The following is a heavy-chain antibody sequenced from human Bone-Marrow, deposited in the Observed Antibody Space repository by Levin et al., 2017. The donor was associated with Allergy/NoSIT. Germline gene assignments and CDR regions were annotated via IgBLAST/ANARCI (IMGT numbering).Heavy chain of an antibody. J-gene: IGHJ4*02. Sequence: LSLTCAASGFPFRGFWMHWVRPAPGKGLVWVSHINSDGSNTNYADSVRGRFTFSRDNAKNTLYLQMTSLRAEDTAVYYCVRGACSSTSCLDKWGQGTLVTVSS. CDR1: GFPFRGFW. CDR3: VRGACSSTSCLDK. V-gene: IGHV3-74*01. CDR2: INSDGSNT. D-gene: IGHD2-2*01.